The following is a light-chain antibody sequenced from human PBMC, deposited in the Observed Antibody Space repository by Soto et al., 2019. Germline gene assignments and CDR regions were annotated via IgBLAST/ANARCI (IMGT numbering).Light chain of an antibody. CDR3: AAWDDSLNGPV. CDR2: SNN. V-gene: IGLV1-44*01. CDR1: SSNIGSNT. Sequence: QSVLTQPPSASGTPGQRVTISCSGSSSNIGSNTVNCYQQLPGTAPKLLIYSNNQRLSGVPDRFSGSKSGTSASLAISGLQSEDEADYYCAAWDDSLNGPVFGGGTKLTVL. J-gene: IGLJ3*02.